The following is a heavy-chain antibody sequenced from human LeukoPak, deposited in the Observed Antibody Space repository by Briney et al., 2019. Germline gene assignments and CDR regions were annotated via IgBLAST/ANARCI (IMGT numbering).Heavy chain of an antibody. D-gene: IGHD2-2*01. CDR3: AKDRGACSSTSCYYFDY. CDR1: GFTFSSYG. Sequence: GGSLRLSCAASGFTFSSYGMHWVRQAPGKGLEWVAVISYDGSNKYYADSVKGRFTISRDNSKNTLYLQMNSLRAEDTAVYYCAKDRGACSSTSCYYFDYWGQGTLVTVSS. J-gene: IGHJ4*02. V-gene: IGHV3-30*18. CDR2: ISYDGSNK.